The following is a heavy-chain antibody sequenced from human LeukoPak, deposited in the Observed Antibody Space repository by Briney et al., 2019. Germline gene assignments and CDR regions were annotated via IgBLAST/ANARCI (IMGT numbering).Heavy chain of an antibody. CDR3: ARFRFSATYYFDY. D-gene: IGHD5-12*01. Sequence: GESLKISCKGSGYSFSSYWIGWVRQKPGKGLEWMGIIYPGDSDTRYSPSFQGQVTISADKSISTAYLQWSSLKASDTAMYYCARFRFSATYYFDYWGQGTLVTVSS. V-gene: IGHV5-51*01. J-gene: IGHJ4*02. CDR2: IYPGDSDT. CDR1: GYSFSSYW.